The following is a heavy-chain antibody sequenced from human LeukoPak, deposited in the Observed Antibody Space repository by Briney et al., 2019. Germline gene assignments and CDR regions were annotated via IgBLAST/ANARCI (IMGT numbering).Heavy chain of an antibody. CDR2: IYMTDDT. CDR3: ARDRHESGYSYGYPYYFYYMDV. CDR1: GGSIGTSSYS. D-gene: IGHD5-18*01. J-gene: IGHJ6*03. V-gene: IGHV4-61*02. Sequence: MPSETLSLTCTVSGGSIGTSSYSWSWIRQPAGKGLEWIGRIYMTDDTDYNPSLRGRVAISVDTSKNQFSLKLRSVTAADTAVYYCARDRHESGYSYGYPYYFYYMDVWGKGTTVTVSS.